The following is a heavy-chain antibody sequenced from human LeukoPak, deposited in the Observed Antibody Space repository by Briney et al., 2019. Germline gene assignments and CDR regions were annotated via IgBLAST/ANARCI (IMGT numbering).Heavy chain of an antibody. CDR3: TKDPPLTGGVYSAY. V-gene: IGHV3-15*07. CDR2: IKSKVDGGTV. D-gene: IGHD7-27*01. Sequence: GGSLRLSCVASGLIFSDAWMNWVCQAPGKGLEWVGRIKSKVDGGTVDYAAPVKGRFTISRDDSKSTLYLQLNSLKTEDSAVYYCTKDPPLTGGVYSAYWGQGTLATVSS. CDR1: GLIFSDAW. J-gene: IGHJ4*02.